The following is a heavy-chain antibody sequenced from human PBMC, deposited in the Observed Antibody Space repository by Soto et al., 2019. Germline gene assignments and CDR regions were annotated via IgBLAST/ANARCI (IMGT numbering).Heavy chain of an antibody. Sequence: GGSLRLSCAASGFTFSDYSMHWVRQAPGKGLEWVSVITGSRGKTYYADSVRGRFTISRDNSKNTLYLQMNSLRAEDTAVYYCARDYRDFWSGYPPAFDIWGQGTMVTVSS. D-gene: IGHD3-3*01. CDR3: ARDYRDFWSGYPPAFDI. V-gene: IGHV3-23*01. CDR1: GFTFSDYS. CDR2: ITGSRGKT. J-gene: IGHJ3*02.